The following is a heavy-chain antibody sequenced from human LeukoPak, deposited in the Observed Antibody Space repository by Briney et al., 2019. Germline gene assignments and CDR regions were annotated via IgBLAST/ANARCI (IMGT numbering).Heavy chain of an antibody. Sequence: GGSLRLSCAASGFTFSSYWMHWVRQAPGKGLEWVAVISYDGSNKYYADSVKGRFTISRDNSKNTLYLQMNSLRAEDTAVYYCAKDKPESAAGSYWGQGTLVTVSS. J-gene: IGHJ4*02. D-gene: IGHD6-13*01. CDR3: AKDKPESAAGSY. CDR1: GFTFSSYW. CDR2: ISYDGSNK. V-gene: IGHV3-30*18.